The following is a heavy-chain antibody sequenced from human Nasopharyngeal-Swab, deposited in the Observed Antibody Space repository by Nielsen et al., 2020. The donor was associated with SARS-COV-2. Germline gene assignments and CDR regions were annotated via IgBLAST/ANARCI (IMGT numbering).Heavy chain of an antibody. D-gene: IGHD4-23*01. Sequence: SVKVSCKASGGTFSSYAISWVRQAPGQGLEWMGRIIPILGIANYAQKFQGRVTITADKSTSTAYMELSSLRSEDTAVYYCARGDTWVTVVTRRAFDIWGQGTMVTASS. CDR1: GGTFSSYA. CDR3: ARGDTWVTVVTRRAFDI. V-gene: IGHV1-69*04. J-gene: IGHJ3*02. CDR2: IIPILGIA.